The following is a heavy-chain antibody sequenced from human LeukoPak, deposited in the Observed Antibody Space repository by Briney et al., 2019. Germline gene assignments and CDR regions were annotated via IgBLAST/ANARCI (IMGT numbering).Heavy chain of an antibody. CDR2: ISSSSSYI. V-gene: IGHV3-21*01. D-gene: IGHD6-19*01. Sequence: GGSLRLSCAASGLTFSSYSMNWVRQAPGKGLEWVSSISSSSSYIYYADSVKGRFTISRDNAKNSLYLQMNSLRAEDTAVYYCASLLGSDPKWLVGRCYYYGMDVWGQGTTVTVSS. J-gene: IGHJ6*02. CDR3: ASLLGSDPKWLVGRCYYYGMDV. CDR1: GLTFSSYS.